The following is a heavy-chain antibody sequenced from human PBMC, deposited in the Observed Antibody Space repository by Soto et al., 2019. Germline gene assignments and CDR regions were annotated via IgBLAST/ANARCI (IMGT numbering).Heavy chain of an antibody. CDR3: ARVGEYYYGSGSYYNWFDP. Sequence: QVQLQESGPGLVKPSETLSLTCTVSGGSISSYYWSWIWQPPGKGLEWIGYIYYSGSTNYNPSLKSRVTISVDTSKNQFSLKLSSVTAADTAVYYCARVGEYYYGSGSYYNWFDPWGQGTLVTVSS. V-gene: IGHV4-59*01. D-gene: IGHD3-10*01. CDR1: GGSISSYY. J-gene: IGHJ5*02. CDR2: IYYSGST.